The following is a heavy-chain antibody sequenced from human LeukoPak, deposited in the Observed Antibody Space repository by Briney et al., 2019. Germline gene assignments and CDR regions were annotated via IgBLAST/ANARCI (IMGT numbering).Heavy chain of an antibody. J-gene: IGHJ4*02. D-gene: IGHD5-24*01. Sequence: PGGSLRLSCAASGFTFSSYAMHWVRQAPGKGLEWVAVISYDGSNKYYADSVKGRFSISRDSSKNTLYLQMNSLRPEDTAVYYCARGRWLQFRVSYFDYWGQGTLVTVSS. CDR1: GFTFSSYA. CDR2: ISYDGSNK. V-gene: IGHV3-30*04. CDR3: ARGRWLQFRVSYFDY.